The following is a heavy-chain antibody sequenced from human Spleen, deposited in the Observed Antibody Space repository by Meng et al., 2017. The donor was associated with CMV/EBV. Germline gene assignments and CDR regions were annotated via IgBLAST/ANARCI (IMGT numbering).Heavy chain of an antibody. Sequence: GGSLRLSCAASGFTFDDYGMSWVRQAPGKGLEWVSGINWNGGSTGYAVSVKGRFTISRDNAKNSLYLQMNSLRAEDTAVYYCARESDYDFWSGYGVDYGMDVWGQGTSVTVSS. D-gene: IGHD3-3*01. J-gene: IGHJ6*02. V-gene: IGHV3-20*04. CDR3: ARESDYDFWSGYGVDYGMDV. CDR2: INWNGGST. CDR1: GFTFDDYG.